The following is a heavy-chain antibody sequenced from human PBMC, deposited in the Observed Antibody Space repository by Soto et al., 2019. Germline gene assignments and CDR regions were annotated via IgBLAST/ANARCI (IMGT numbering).Heavy chain of an antibody. J-gene: IGHJ6*02. CDR2: IHHSGST. CDR3: ARAPRGYGMEV. CDR1: VDSVSSNSW. V-gene: IGHV4-4*02. Sequence: PSETLSLTCTVSVDSVSSNSWCIWVRQPPGKGLEWIGEIHHSGSTNYNSSLTSRVSISIDKSKNQFSLNLYSVTAADAAVFYCARAPRGYGMEVWGQGTTVTVSS.